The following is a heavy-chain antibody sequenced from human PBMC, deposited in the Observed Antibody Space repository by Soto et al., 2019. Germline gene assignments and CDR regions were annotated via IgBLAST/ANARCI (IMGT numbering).Heavy chain of an antibody. D-gene: IGHD6-19*01. Sequence: GGSLRLSCAASGFTFSSYAMHWVRQAPGKGLEYVSAISSNGGSTYYANSVKGRFTISRDNSKNTLYLQMNSLRAEDTAVYYCAKDPLGIAVATDFDYWGQGTLVTVSS. V-gene: IGHV3-64*01. J-gene: IGHJ4*02. CDR1: GFTFSSYA. CDR2: ISSNGGST. CDR3: AKDPLGIAVATDFDY.